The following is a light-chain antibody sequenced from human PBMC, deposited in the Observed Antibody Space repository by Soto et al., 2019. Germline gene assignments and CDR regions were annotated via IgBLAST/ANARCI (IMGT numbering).Light chain of an antibody. CDR2: NTN. Sequence: QSVLTQPPSVSAAPGQKVTISCSGSSSNIGSRYVCWYQQFPGMAPRILLYNTNERPSGVSDRFSGSKSGTSATLAITGLQTGDEADYYCGTWDTSVRGWVFGGGTKLTGL. J-gene: IGLJ3*02. CDR1: SSNIGSRY. CDR3: GTWDTSVRGWV. V-gene: IGLV1-51*01.